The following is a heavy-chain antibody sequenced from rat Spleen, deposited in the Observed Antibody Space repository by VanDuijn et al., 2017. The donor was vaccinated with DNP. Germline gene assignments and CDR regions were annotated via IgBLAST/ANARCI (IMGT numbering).Heavy chain of an antibody. J-gene: IGHJ2*01. CDR1: GYSITSNY. D-gene: IGHD1-12*01. Sequence: EVQLQESGSGLVKPSQSLSLTCSVTGYSITSNYWGWIRKFPGNKMEYIGHISYSGSTNYNPSLRSRISITRDTSKNNFFLHLNSVTTGDTATYYCARWTMYFDYWGQGVMVTVSS. CDR2: ISYSGST. V-gene: IGHV3-1*01. CDR3: ARWTMYFDY.